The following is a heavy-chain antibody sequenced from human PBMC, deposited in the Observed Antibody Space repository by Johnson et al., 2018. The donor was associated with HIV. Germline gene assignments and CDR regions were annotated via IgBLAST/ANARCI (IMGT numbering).Heavy chain of an antibody. Sequence: QVQLVESGGGVVQPGRSLRLSCAASGFTFSSYGMHWVRQAPGKGLEWVAVISYDGSNKYYADSVKGRFTISRDNSKNTLFLQMNSPRAEDTAVYYCAKDAAAAALRAFDNWGQGTMVTVSS. J-gene: IGHJ3*02. CDR1: GFTFSSYG. CDR2: ISYDGSNK. D-gene: IGHD6-13*01. CDR3: AKDAAAAALRAFDN. V-gene: IGHV3-30*18.